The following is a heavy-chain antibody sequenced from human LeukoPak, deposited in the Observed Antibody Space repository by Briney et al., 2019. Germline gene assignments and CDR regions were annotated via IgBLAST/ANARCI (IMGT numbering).Heavy chain of an antibody. CDR3: ARSGTTSHILTGQNWFDP. V-gene: IGHV3-48*01. J-gene: IGHJ5*02. D-gene: IGHD3-9*01. CDR1: GFTFSWYS. CDR2: ISSSSSTI. Sequence: GGSLRLSCAASGFTFSWYSMSWVRQAPGKGLEWVSYISSSSSTIYYADSVKGRFTISRDNAKNSLYLQMYSLRAEDTAVYHCARSGTTSHILTGQNWFDPWGQGTLVTVSS.